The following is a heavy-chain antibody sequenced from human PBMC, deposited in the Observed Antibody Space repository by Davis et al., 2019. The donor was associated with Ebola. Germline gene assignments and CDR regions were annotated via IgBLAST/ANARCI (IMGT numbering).Heavy chain of an antibody. CDR1: GYTFTSYD. Sequence: ASVKVSCKASGYTFTSYDINWVRQATGQGLEWMGWMNPNSGNTGYAQKFQGRVTITADESTSTAYMELSSLRSEDTAVYYCAREVWYSSSALDYWGQGTLVTVSS. CDR3: AREVWYSSSALDY. D-gene: IGHD6-6*01. J-gene: IGHJ4*02. CDR2: MNPNSGNT. V-gene: IGHV1-8*01.